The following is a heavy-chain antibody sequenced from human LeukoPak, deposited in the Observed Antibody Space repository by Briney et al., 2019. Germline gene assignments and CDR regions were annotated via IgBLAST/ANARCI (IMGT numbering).Heavy chain of an antibody. J-gene: IGHJ3*02. Sequence: GASVKVSCKASGYTFTSYDINWVRQATGQGLEWMGWMNPNSANTGYAQKFQGRVTMTRNTSISTAYMELSSLRSEDTAVYYCARVFGPPSCYDFWSGYKPTDAFDIWGQGTMVTVSS. CDR3: ARVFGPPSCYDFWSGYKPTDAFDI. CDR1: GYTFTSYD. V-gene: IGHV1-8*01. D-gene: IGHD3-3*01. CDR2: MNPNSANT.